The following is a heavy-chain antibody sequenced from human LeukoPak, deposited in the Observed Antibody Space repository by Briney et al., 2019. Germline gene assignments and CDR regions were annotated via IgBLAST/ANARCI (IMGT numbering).Heavy chain of an antibody. D-gene: IGHD5-12*01. V-gene: IGHV3-21*01. Sequence: PGGSLRLSCAASGFTFSSSNMDWVRQAPGKGLEWVSSISSSSSSIYYTDSVKGRFTISRDNTKNSLFLQMNSLRAEDTAVYYCAREYSGYGGFDYWGQGTLVTVSS. J-gene: IGHJ4*02. CDR2: ISSSSSSI. CDR3: AREYSGYGGFDY. CDR1: GFTFSSSN.